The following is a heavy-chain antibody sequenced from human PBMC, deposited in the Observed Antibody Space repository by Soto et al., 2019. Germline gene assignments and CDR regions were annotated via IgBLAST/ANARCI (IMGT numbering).Heavy chain of an antibody. CDR2: ISYDGGNK. CDR3: ARGAVRSTVTTTYFDY. V-gene: IGHV3-30*04. Sequence: GGSLRLSCAASGFAFSSYAMHWVRQAPGKGLEWVTVISYDGGNKYYTDSVKGRFTISRDNSKNTVYLQMNSLRAEDTAVYYCARGAVRSTVTTTYFDYWGQGTLVTVSS. D-gene: IGHD4-17*01. CDR1: GFAFSSYA. J-gene: IGHJ4*02.